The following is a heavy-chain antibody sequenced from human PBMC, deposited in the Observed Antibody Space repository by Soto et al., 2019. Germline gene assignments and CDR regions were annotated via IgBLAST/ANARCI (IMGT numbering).Heavy chain of an antibody. CDR3: ARSHGSSWYNWFGP. CDR1: GGTFSSYG. D-gene: IGHD6-13*01. Sequence: QMLLVQSGAEVKKPGSSVKVSCKASGGTFSSYGLSWVRQTPGRGLDWMGGIIPLFGTTNYAQKFRGRVTVTADKSTSTVYMELRSLSFDDTAVYYCARSHGSSWYNWFGPWGQGTLVTVSS. CDR2: IIPLFGTT. V-gene: IGHV1-69*06. J-gene: IGHJ5*02.